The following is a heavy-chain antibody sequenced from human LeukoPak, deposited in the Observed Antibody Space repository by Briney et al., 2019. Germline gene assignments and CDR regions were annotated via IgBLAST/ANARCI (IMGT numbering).Heavy chain of an antibody. V-gene: IGHV3-21*01. CDR2: ISSSSSYI. D-gene: IGHD2-21*02. Sequence: GGSLRLSCAACGFTFSSYSMNWVRQAPGKGLEWVSSISSSSSYIYYADSVKGRFTISRDNAKNSLYLQMNSLRAEDTAVYYCVRGDIVVVTAIRTDAFDIWGQGTMVTVSS. CDR3: VRGDIVVVTAIRTDAFDI. J-gene: IGHJ3*02. CDR1: GFTFSSYS.